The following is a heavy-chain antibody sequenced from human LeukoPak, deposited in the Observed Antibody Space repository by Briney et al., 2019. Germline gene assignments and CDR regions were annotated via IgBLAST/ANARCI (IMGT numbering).Heavy chain of an antibody. D-gene: IGHD6-19*01. V-gene: IGHV4-34*01. J-gene: IGHJ4*02. CDR1: GESFSGYY. Sequence: SETLSLTCAVYGESFSGYYWSWIRQPPGKGLEWIGEINHSGSTNYNPSLKSRVTISVDTSKNQFSLKLSSVTAAGTAVYYCARQGVIAVAGLPFDYWGQGTLVTVSS. CDR2: INHSGST. CDR3: ARQGVIAVAGLPFDY.